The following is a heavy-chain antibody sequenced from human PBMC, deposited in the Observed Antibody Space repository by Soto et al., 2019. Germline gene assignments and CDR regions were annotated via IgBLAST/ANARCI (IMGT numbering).Heavy chain of an antibody. CDR3: ARSQGSSTSLEIYYYYYYGMDV. J-gene: IGHJ6*02. Sequence: QVQLVQSGAEVKKPGSSVEVSCKASGGTFGSYAISWVRQAPGQGLEWMGGIIPIPGTANYAQKFQGRVTIAADESTSTAYMELSSQRSEDTAVYYCARSQGSSTSLEIYYYYYYGMDVWGQGTTVTVSS. D-gene: IGHD2-2*01. CDR2: IIPIPGTA. CDR1: GGTFGSYA. V-gene: IGHV1-69*01.